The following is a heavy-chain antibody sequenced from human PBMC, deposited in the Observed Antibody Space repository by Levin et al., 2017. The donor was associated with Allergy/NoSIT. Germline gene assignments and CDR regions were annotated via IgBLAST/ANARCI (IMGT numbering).Heavy chain of an antibody. J-gene: IGHJ4*02. CDR3: AAYCGGDCYSGGVDY. V-gene: IGHV1-69*02. CDR2: IIPILGIA. CDR1: GGTFSSYT. D-gene: IGHD2-21*02. Sequence: SVKVSCKASGGTFSSYTISWVRQAPGQGLEWMGRIIPILGIANYAQKFQGRVTITADKSTSTAYMELSSLRSEDTAVYYCAAYCGGDCYSGGVDYWGQGTLVTVSS.